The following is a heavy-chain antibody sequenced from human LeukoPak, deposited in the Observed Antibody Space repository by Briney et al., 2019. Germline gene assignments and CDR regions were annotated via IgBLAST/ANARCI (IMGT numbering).Heavy chain of an antibody. J-gene: IGHJ6*03. V-gene: IGHV4-34*01. CDR3: ARLPKRVTSYYYMDV. Sequence: SEILSLTCVVYGGSFSGYYWSWIRQPPGKGPEWIGEINHIGSTNYNPSLKSRVTISVDTSKNQFSLKLSSVTAADTAVYYCARLPKRVTSYYYMDVWGKGTTVTVSS. CDR2: INHIGST. CDR1: GGSFSGYY.